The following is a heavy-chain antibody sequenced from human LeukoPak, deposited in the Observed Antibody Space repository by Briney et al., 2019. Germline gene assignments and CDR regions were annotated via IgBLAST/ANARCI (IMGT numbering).Heavy chain of an antibody. CDR3: ARVSADTFDI. CDR2: IYTSGST. J-gene: IGHJ3*02. V-gene: IGHV4-61*02. Sequence: SETLSLTCTVSGGSISSSSYYWSWIRQPAGKGLEGIGRIYTSGSTNYNPSLKSRVTMSVDTSKNQFSLKLSSVTAADTAVYYCARVSADTFDIWGQGTMVTVSS. CDR1: GGSISSSSYY.